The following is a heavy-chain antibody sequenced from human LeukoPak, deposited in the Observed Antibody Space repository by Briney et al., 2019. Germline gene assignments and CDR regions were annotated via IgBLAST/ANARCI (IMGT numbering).Heavy chain of an antibody. Sequence: GGSLSPSCAASGFTFSSYAMSWVRQAPGKGLEWVSAISGSGGSTYYADSVKGRFNISTDNSKNTLYLQMNSLRAEDTAVYYCAKYLRDCSSTSCYPTGMDVWGQGTTVTVSS. CDR3: AKYLRDCSSTSCYPTGMDV. V-gene: IGHV3-23*01. CDR2: ISGSGGST. D-gene: IGHD2-2*01. CDR1: GFTFSSYA. J-gene: IGHJ6*02.